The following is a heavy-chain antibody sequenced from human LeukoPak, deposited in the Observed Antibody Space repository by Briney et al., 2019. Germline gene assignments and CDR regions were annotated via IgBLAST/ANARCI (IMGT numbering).Heavy chain of an antibody. D-gene: IGHD4-11*01. V-gene: IGHV3-49*04. J-gene: IGHJ6*03. CDR2: IRSKAYGGTT. CDR3: TADYSNLSYYYYYMDV. Sequence: PGGSLRLSCTASGFTFGDYAMSWVRQAPGKGLEWVGFIRSKAYGGTTEYAASVKGRFTISRDDSKSIAYLQMNSLKTEDTAVYYCTADYSNLSYYYYYMDVWGKGTTVTVSS. CDR1: GFTFGDYA.